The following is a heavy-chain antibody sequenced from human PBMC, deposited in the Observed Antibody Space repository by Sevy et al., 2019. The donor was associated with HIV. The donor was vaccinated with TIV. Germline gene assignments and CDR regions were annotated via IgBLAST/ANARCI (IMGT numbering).Heavy chain of an antibody. D-gene: IGHD2-21*01. V-gene: IGHV6-1*01. CDR3: ARLVGNSRFDS. Sequence: SQTISLTCDISGDSVSRISATWNWIRLSPSGGLEWLGRTYYRSKWQADYEVSLKSRLNINPDTSKNQFSLQLNSVTPEDTAVYYCARLVGNSRFDSWGQGSLVTVSS. CDR1: GDSVSRISAT. CDR2: TYYRSKWQA. J-gene: IGHJ5*01.